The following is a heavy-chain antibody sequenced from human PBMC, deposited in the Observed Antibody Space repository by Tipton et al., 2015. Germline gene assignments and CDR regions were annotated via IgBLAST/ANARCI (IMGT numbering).Heavy chain of an antibody. D-gene: IGHD5-24*01. Sequence: LRLSCSVSSDSINKYYWSWMRQPPGKGLEWIGYISYTDGAHYNPALESRVTISVDTSKNQFSLTLNSVAAADTAVYYCARDLEHGMDVWGHGTTVTVSS. CDR2: ISYTDGA. CDR1: SDSINKYY. V-gene: IGHV4-59*01. J-gene: IGHJ6*02. CDR3: ARDLEHGMDV.